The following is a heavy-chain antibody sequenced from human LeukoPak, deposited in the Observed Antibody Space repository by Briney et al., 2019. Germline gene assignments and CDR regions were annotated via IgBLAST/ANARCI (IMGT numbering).Heavy chain of an antibody. CDR1: GLTFSSYS. Sequence: GGSLRLSCAASGLTFSSYSMTWVRQAPGKGLEWVSSISSSSSYIYYADSAKGRFTISRDNAKNSLYLQMNSLRAEDTAVYYCARDRIVGATTGDYWGQGTLVTVSS. CDR2: ISSSSSYI. D-gene: IGHD1-26*01. CDR3: ARDRIVGATTGDY. V-gene: IGHV3-21*01. J-gene: IGHJ4*02.